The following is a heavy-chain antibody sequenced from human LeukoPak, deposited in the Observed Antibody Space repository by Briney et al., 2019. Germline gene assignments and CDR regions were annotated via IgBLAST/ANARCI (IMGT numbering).Heavy chain of an antibody. CDR2: IYHSGST. V-gene: IGHV4-30-2*01. CDR1: GGSIGSGGYY. CDR3: ASLSHNWNVGMWAFDI. Sequence: SETLSLTCTVSGGSIGSGGYYWSWIRQPPGKGLEWIGYIYHSGSTYYNPSLKSRVTISVDRSKNQSSLKLSSVTAADTAVYYCASLSHNWNVGMWAFDIWGQGTMVTVSS. D-gene: IGHD1-1*01. J-gene: IGHJ3*02.